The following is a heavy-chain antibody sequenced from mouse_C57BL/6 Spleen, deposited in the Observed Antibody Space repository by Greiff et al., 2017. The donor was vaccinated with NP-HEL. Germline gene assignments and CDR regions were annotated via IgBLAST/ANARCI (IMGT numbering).Heavy chain of an antibody. Sequence: EVKLQESGPGLVKPSQSLSLTCSVTGYSITSGYYWNWIRQFPGNKLEWMGYISYGGSNNYNPSLKNRISITRDTSKNQFFLKLNSVTTEDTATYYCAREGYSNYGGSMDYWGQGTSVTVSS. D-gene: IGHD2-5*01. V-gene: IGHV3-6*01. CDR1: GYSITSGYY. CDR3: AREGYSNYGGSMDY. J-gene: IGHJ4*01. CDR2: ISYGGSN.